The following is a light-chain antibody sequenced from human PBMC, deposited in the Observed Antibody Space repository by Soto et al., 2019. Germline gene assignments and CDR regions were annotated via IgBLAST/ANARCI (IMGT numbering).Light chain of an antibody. CDR3: AAWDDSISAWV. Sequence: QSVLTQPPSASGTPGQRVTISCSGSYSNIGRNTVIWYQQLPGTAPKLLIYSNDDRPSGVPDRFYGSKSGTSASLAMSGLQSEDEADYYCAAWDDSISAWVFGGGTQLTVL. J-gene: IGLJ3*02. CDR2: SND. V-gene: IGLV1-44*01. CDR1: YSNIGRNT.